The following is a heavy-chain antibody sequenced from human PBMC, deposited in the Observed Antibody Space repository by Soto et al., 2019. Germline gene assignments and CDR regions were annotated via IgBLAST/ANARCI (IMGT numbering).Heavy chain of an antibody. Sequence: SETLSLTCTVSGGSISSGGYYWSWIRQHPGKGLEWIGYIYYSGSTYYNPSLKSRVTISVDTSKNQFSLKLSSVTAADTAVYYCAREVNGGGSSYSGILSVFDYWGQGTLVTVSS. D-gene: IGHD2-15*01. CDR2: IYYSGST. J-gene: IGHJ4*02. CDR1: GGSISSGGYY. CDR3: AREVNGGGSSYSGILSVFDY. V-gene: IGHV4-31*03.